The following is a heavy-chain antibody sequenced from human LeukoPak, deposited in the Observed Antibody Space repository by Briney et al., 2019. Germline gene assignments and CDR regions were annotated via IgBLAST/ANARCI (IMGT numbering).Heavy chain of an antibody. CDR2: IGAYNGNT. D-gene: IGHD4-23*01. V-gene: IGHV1-18*01. CDR3: ASGNSYYYYYYMDV. CDR1: GYTFNSYA. Sequence: ASVKVSCKASGYTFNSYAISWVRQAPGQGLEWMGWIGAYNGNTNYAQKFQGRVTMTTDASTSTAYMELRSLRSDDTAVYYCASGNSYYYYYYMDVWGKGTTVTVSS. J-gene: IGHJ6*03.